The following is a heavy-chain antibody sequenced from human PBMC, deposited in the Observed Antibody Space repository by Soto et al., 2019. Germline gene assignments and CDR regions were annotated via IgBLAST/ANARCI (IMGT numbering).Heavy chain of an antibody. D-gene: IGHD2-2*01. CDR1: GGTFSSYS. CDR3: ARGGAVVVPGAVDRHNWFDP. J-gene: IGHJ5*02. Sequence: QVQLVQSGAEVKKPGSSVKVSCEASGGTFSSYSFSWVRQAPGQGLEWMGRVIPILGMANYAQKFQGRVTITADKSTSTGYLERSSLGSEDAAVYYCARGGAVVVPGAVDRHNWFDPWGQGTLVTVSS. V-gene: IGHV1-69*02. CDR2: VIPILGMA.